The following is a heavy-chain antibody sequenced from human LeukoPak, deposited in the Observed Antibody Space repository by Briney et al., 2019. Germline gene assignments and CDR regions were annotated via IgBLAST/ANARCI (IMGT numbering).Heavy chain of an antibody. CDR3: AKWHNRGWYSDY. D-gene: IGHD6-19*01. CDR2: ISGSGGST. J-gene: IGHJ4*02. Sequence: GGSLRLSCAASGFTFSSYAMSWVRQAPGKGLEWASAISGSGGSTYYADSVKGRFTISRDNSKNTLYLQMNSLRAEDTAVYYCAKWHNRGWYSDYWGQGTLVTVSS. CDR1: GFTFSSYA. V-gene: IGHV3-23*01.